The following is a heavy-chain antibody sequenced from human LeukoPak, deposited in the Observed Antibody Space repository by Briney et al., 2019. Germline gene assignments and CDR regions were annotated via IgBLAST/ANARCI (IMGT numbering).Heavy chain of an antibody. V-gene: IGHV1-2*06. J-gene: IGHJ6*02. D-gene: IGHD6-19*01. Sequence: ASVKVSCKASGYTFTGYHMHWVRQAPGQGLEWMGRINPNSSDTNYAQKFQGRVTMTRDTSISTAYMELSRLRSDDTAVYYCAIGEIAVAVPYGMDVWGQGTTVTVSS. CDR2: INPNSSDT. CDR1: GYTFTGYH. CDR3: AIGEIAVAVPYGMDV.